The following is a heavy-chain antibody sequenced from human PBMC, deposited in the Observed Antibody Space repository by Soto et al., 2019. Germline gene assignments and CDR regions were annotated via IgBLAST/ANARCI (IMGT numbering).Heavy chain of an antibody. V-gene: IGHV3-9*01. J-gene: IGHJ4*02. D-gene: IGHD2-21*01. Sequence: PGGSLRLSCAASGFTFDDYAMHWVRQAPGKGLEWVSGINRNSGRIGYADSVKGRFTISRDNAKNSLYLQMNSLRTEDTALYYCAKGDCGFDCNNVDYWGQGTLVTVSS. CDR1: GFTFDDYA. CDR2: INRNSGRI. CDR3: AKGDCGFDCNNVDY.